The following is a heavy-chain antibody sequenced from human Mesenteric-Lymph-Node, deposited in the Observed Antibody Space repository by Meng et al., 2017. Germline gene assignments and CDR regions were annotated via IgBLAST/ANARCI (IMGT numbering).Heavy chain of an antibody. D-gene: IGHD1-26*01. J-gene: IGHJ5*02. CDR1: GGSISSGDYY. CDR3: ARGQRSYSGSYPEWFDP. Sequence: QLQESGPGLVKPSQHLSLTCTVSGGSISSGDYYWSWIRQPPGKGLEWIGCIYYSGSTYYNPSLKGRVTISVDTSKNQFSLNLSSVTAADTAVYYCARGQRSYSGSYPEWFDPWGQGTLVHVAS. V-gene: IGHV4-30-4*01. CDR2: IYYSGST.